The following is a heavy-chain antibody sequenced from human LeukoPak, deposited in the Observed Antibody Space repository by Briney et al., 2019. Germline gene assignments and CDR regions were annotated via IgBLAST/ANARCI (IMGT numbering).Heavy chain of an antibody. Sequence: PGGSLRLSCAASGFTFSSYAMHWVRQAPGKGLEYVSAISSNGGSTYYANSVKGRFTISRDNSKNTLYLQMGSLRAEDMAVYYCAREPYFNGDYGGGYYYGMDVWGQGTTVTVSS. CDR2: ISSNGGST. V-gene: IGHV3-64*01. D-gene: IGHD4-17*01. CDR3: AREPYFNGDYGGGYYYGMDV. CDR1: GFTFSSYA. J-gene: IGHJ6*02.